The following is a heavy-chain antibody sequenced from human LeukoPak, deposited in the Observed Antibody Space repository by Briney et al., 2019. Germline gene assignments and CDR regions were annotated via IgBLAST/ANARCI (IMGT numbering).Heavy chain of an antibody. CDR3: ARDEGGYSYGYWTGYYFDY. CDR1: GHTLTELS. CDR2: IIPILGIA. Sequence: GASVKVSCKISGHTLTELSIHWVRQAPGQGLEWMGRIIPILGIANYAQKFQGRVTITADKSTSTAYMELSSLRSEDTAVYYCARDEGGYSYGYWTGYYFDYWGQGTLVTVSS. V-gene: IGHV1-69*04. D-gene: IGHD5-18*01. J-gene: IGHJ4*02.